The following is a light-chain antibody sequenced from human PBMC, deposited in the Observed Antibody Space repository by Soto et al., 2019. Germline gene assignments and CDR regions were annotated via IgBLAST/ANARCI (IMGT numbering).Light chain of an antibody. J-gene: IGKJ1*01. CDR3: QQLHGTPRT. V-gene: IGKV4-1*01. CDR2: WAS. CDR1: SNNKNS. Sequence: SNNKNSLAWYQQKPGQPPKLLIYWASTRESGVPDRFSGSGSGTEFTLPISSLQAEDVAVYHCQQLHGTPRTFGQGTKV.